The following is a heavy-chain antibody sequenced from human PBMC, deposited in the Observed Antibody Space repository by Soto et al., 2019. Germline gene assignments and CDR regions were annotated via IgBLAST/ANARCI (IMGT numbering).Heavy chain of an antibody. CDR3: ARGPTDYYDNSANYFFDY. D-gene: IGHD3-22*01. Sequence: QVQLVQSGAEVKKPGASVKVSCKASGYTFITYGVSWVRQAPGQGLDWLGWISTYNGNTRYAERLQGRVTMTTDTTTNTAYMEMRNLRSDDTAVYYCARGPTDYYDNSANYFFDYWGQGPLVTVSS. J-gene: IGHJ4*02. V-gene: IGHV1-18*01. CDR2: ISTYNGNT. CDR1: GYTFITYG.